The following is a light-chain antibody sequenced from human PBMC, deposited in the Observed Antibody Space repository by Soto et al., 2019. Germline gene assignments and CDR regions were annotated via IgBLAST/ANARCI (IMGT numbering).Light chain of an antibody. Sequence: EIVLTQSPGTLSLSPGEISTLSCRASQSVSSSYLAWYQQKPGQAPRPLIYGASSRATGIPDRFSGSGSGTDFTLTISSLKPEDFATYYCQQHGQWPITFGQGTRLE. CDR2: GAS. CDR3: QQHGQWPIT. V-gene: IGKV3-20*01. J-gene: IGKJ5*01. CDR1: QSVSSSY.